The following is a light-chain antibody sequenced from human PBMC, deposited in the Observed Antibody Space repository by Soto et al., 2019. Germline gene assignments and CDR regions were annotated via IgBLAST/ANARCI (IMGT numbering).Light chain of an antibody. CDR2: EVS. CDR3: SSFTSSSTYV. Sequence: QSALTQPASVSGSPGQSTTISCTGTSSDVGGYKYVSWYQQHPGKAPKLIIYEVSNRPSGVSNRFSGSKSGNTASLTISGLQAEDETDYYCSSFTSSSTYVFGTGTKVTV. CDR1: SSDVGGYKY. J-gene: IGLJ1*01. V-gene: IGLV2-14*01.